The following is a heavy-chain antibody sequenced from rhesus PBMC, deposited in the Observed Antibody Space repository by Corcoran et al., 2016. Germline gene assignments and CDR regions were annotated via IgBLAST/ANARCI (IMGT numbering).Heavy chain of an antibody. CDR2: MSGSGGST. CDR3: AREDGNWDDRYFEV. Sequence: QLQLQESGPGLVKPSEPLSLTCAVSGGSVSPYYWSWIRPPPGKGLEWIGRMSGSGGSTEYGHSLKSRGIIAIDTDNNQLSLKVTSVTAADTAVYYCAREDGNWDDRYFEVWGQGALVTVSS. D-gene: IGHD1-7*02. J-gene: IGHJ1*01. CDR1: GGSVSPYY. V-gene: IGHV4-173*01.